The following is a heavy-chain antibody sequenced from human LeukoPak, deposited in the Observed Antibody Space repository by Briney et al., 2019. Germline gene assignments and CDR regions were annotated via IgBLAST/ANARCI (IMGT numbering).Heavy chain of an antibody. CDR3: VRENGGLDF. CDR2: ISSSGSTI. Sequence: GGSLRLSCAASGFTFSSYEMNWVRQAPGKGLEWVSYISSSGSTIYYADSVKGRFTISRDNAKNSLYLQMNSLRAEDTAVYHCVRENGGLDFWGQGTLVTVSS. V-gene: IGHV3-48*03. D-gene: IGHD2-8*01. CDR1: GFTFSSYE. J-gene: IGHJ4*02.